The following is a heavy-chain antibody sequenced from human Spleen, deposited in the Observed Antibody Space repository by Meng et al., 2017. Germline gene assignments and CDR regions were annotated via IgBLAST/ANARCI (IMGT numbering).Heavy chain of an antibody. V-gene: IGHV1-2*02. Sequence: ASVKVSCKASGYTFTSYAMNWLRQAPAQGLERMGWMNPNSGDTNYAQKFQGRVTMTRDTSISTAYMELSRLRSDDTAVYYCAGSHYYDTSGQRVAFDIWGQGTMVTVSS. CDR3: AGSHYYDTSGQRVAFDI. D-gene: IGHD3-22*01. CDR2: MNPNSGDT. J-gene: IGHJ3*02. CDR1: GYTFTSYA.